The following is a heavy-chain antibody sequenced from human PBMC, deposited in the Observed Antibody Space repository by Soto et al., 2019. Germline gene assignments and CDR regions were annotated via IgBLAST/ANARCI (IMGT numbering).Heavy chain of an antibody. CDR2: IRTYNGYT. D-gene: IGHD4-17*01. CDR1: GYTFSTYG. V-gene: IGHV1-18*01. CDR3: ARDGDEEANFDP. J-gene: IGHJ5*02. Sequence: QVQLVQSGAEVKKPGASVKVSCKASGYTFSTYGISWVRQAPGQGLEWMGWIRTYNGYTNYAQKFQGRVTMTTDPSTSTADMELRSLRSDDTAVYYCARDGDEEANFDPWGQGTLVTVSS.